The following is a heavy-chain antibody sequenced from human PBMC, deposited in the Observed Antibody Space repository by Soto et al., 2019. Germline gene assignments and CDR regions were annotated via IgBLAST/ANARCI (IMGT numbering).Heavy chain of an antibody. D-gene: IGHD1-1*01. CDR3: ARVAGHKNARFGT. J-gene: IGHJ4*02. Sequence: ASVKVSCKASGYSFTKYHMHWVRQAPGQGLEWMGWINPGSGVTNQAQKFQGRVTMTRDTSITTTYMELNSLTSDDTAVYYCARVAGHKNARFGTWGQGALVT. CDR1: GYSFTKYH. V-gene: IGHV1-2*02. CDR2: INPGSGVT.